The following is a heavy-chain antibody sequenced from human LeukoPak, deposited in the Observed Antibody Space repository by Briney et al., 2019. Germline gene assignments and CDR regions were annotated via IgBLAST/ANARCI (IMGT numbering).Heavy chain of an antibody. D-gene: IGHD4-17*01. J-gene: IGHJ4*02. CDR2: INSDGSST. CDR1: GFTFSRNG. V-gene: IGHV3-74*01. Sequence: PGGSLRLSCAASGFTFSRNGMHWVRQAPGKGLVWVSRINSDGSSTSYADSVKGRFTISRDNAKNTLYLQMNSLRAEDTAVYYCARNYGDRKTLDYWGQGTLVTVSS. CDR3: ARNYGDRKTLDY.